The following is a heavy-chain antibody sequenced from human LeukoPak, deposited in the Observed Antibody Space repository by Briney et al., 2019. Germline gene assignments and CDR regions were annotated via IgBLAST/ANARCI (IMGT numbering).Heavy chain of an antibody. D-gene: IGHD3-3*01. CDR3: ARRLGVITRDAYDI. J-gene: IGHJ3*02. Sequence: PSETLSLTCAVSGYSISSGYHWGWIRQPPGKGLEWIGYIHHSGTTDYNPSLKSRVIILVDTTKNQFSLKVGSLTAADTAVYYCARRLGVITRDAYDIWGQGTMVILSS. CDR1: GYSISSGYH. CDR2: IHHSGTT. V-gene: IGHV4-38-2*01.